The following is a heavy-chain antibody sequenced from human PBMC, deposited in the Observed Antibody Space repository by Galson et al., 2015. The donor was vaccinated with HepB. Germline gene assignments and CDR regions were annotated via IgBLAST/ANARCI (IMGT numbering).Heavy chain of an antibody. V-gene: IGHV3-30-3*01. D-gene: IGHD4-17*01. CDR1: GFTFSSYA. Sequence: SLRLSCAASGFTFSSYAMHWVRQAPGKGLEWVAVISYDGSNKYYADSVKGRFTISRDNSKNTLYLQMNSLRAEDTAVYYCARGGAIDYGDYDSAFDIWGQGTMVTVSS. CDR2: ISYDGSNK. J-gene: IGHJ3*02. CDR3: ARGGAIDYGDYDSAFDI.